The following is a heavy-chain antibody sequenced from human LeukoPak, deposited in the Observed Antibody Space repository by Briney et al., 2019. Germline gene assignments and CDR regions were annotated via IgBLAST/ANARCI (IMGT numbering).Heavy chain of an antibody. V-gene: IGHV4-34*01. CDR1: GGSFSGYY. CDR3: ARGVQRAALVPPYYFDF. CDR2: INHFGRT. Sequence: SETLSLTCAVYGGSFSGYYWSWIRQPPGKGLEWIGEINHFGRTNYSPSLKSRLTMSVGASRNQFSLTLTSVTAADTAVYYCARGVQRAALVPPYYFDFWGQGTLVTVSS. J-gene: IGHJ4*02. D-gene: IGHD5-18*01.